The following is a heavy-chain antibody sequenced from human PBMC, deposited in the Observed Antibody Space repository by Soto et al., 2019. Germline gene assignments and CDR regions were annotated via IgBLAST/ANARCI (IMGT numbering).Heavy chain of an antibody. J-gene: IGHJ4*02. CDR3: TTDSGYRRSSLYCDY. CDR1: GFTFSNAW. Sequence: EVQLVESGGGLVKPGGSLRLSCAASGFTFSNAWMTWVRQAPGKGLEWVGRIKSKTDGGTIDYAAPVKGRFTVSRDDSETTLYQQMNSLKTEDTAVYYCTTDSGYRRSSLYCDYWGQGTQVTVSS. D-gene: IGHD6-6*01. V-gene: IGHV3-15*01. CDR2: IKSKTDGGTI.